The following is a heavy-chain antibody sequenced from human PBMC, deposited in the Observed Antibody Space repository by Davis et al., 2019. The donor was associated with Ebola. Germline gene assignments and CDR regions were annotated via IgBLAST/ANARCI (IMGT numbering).Heavy chain of an antibody. Sequence: SGPPLANPTETFTLTCTFSGFPLRTSPVGVGWIRQPTGKALEWLALTHWDDDKRYSPSLKRRPTLTKDTPKNQVVHTMTNMDPVDTATYFCAHSRYGYIWGSYRPGRDAFDIWGQGTMVTVSS. CDR3: AHSRYGYIWGSYRPGRDAFDI. J-gene: IGHJ3*02. CDR1: GFPLRTSPVG. D-gene: IGHD3-16*02. V-gene: IGHV2-5*02. CDR2: THWDDDK.